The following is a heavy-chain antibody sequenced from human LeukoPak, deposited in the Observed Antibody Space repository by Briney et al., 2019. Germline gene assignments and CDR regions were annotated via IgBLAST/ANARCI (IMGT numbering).Heavy chain of an antibody. CDR1: GGSISSYY. D-gene: IGHD3-16*01. CDR2: IYYSEST. J-gene: IGHJ4*02. CDR3: ARGYDYVWGSSSYFDY. V-gene: IGHV4-59*01. Sequence: SETLSLTCTVSGGSISSYYWSWIRQPPGKGLEWIGYIYYSESTNYNPSLKSRVTISVDTSKNQFSLKLSSVTAADTAVYYCARGYDYVWGSSSYFDYWGQGTLVTVSS.